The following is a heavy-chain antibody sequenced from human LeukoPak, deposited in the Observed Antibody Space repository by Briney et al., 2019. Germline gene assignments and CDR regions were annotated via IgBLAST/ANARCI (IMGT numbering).Heavy chain of an antibody. CDR1: GFTFTNYG. V-gene: IGHV3-33*01. D-gene: IGHD6-6*01. CDR2: IWYDGSKT. J-gene: IGHJ4*02. Sequence: PGTSLRLSCATSGFTFTNYGLHWVRQAPGKGLEWVAVIWYDGSKTYYADSVNGRFTISRDNSKNTVYPQMNSLRAEDTAVYYCARASSSSHFDYWGQGTLVTVSS. CDR3: ARASSSSHFDY.